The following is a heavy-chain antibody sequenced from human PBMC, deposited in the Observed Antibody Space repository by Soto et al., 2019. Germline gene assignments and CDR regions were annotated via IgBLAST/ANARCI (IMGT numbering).Heavy chain of an antibody. Sequence: ASVKVSCKASGFTFTSSAMQWVRQARGQRLEWIGWIVVGSGNTNYAQKFQERVTITRDMSTSTAYMELSSLRSEDTAVYYCAAVPYDYIWGSYHDGPVDAFDIWRQGTMVTVSS. CDR3: AAVPYDYIWGSYHDGPVDAFDI. CDR1: GFTFTSSA. V-gene: IGHV1-58*02. CDR2: IVVGSGNT. D-gene: IGHD3-16*02. J-gene: IGHJ3*02.